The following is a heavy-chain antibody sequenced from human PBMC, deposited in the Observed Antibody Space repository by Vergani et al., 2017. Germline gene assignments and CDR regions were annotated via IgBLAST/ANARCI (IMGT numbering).Heavy chain of an antibody. CDR1: GGTFSSYA. V-gene: IGHV1-69*04. CDR2: IIPILGIA. D-gene: IGHD6-19*01. J-gene: IGHJ4*02. CDR3: ARDEAVIAVAGPFFDY. Sequence: QVQLVQSGAEVKKPGSSVKVSCKASGGTFSSYAISWVRQAPGQGLEWMGRIIPILGIANYAQKFQGRVTITADKSTSTAYMELSSLRSEDTAVYYCARDEAVIAVAGPFFDYWGQGTLVTVSS.